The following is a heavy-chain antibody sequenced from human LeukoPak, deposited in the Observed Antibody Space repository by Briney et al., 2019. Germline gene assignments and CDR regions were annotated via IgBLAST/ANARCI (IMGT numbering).Heavy chain of an antibody. CDR1: GYTFSNFG. J-gene: IGHJ4*02. CDR3: ANSHSGSLRAPFDY. Sequence: ASVKVSCKASGYTFSNFGLIWVRQAPGQGLEWVGWINTHNGNTNYAQKFQDRVTMTRETSTTTAYLELRSLRSDDTAVYYCANSHSGSLRAPFDYWGQGTLVTVSS. CDR2: INTHNGNT. V-gene: IGHV1-18*01. D-gene: IGHD3-22*01.